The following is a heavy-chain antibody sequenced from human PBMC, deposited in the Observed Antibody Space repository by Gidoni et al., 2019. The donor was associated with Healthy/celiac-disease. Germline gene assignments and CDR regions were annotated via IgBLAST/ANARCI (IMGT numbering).Heavy chain of an antibody. CDR2: ILPIFGTA. CDR1: GVTFSTYA. CDR3: AREGSSQEYFDL. V-gene: IGHV1-69*06. D-gene: IGHD3-10*01. J-gene: IGHJ2*01. Sequence: QVQLAQSGAEVKKPGPSVKVSCKASGVTFSTYAISWVRQAPGQGLEWMGGILPIFGTANYAQKFQGRVTITADKSTSTAYMELSSLRSEDTAVYYCAREGSSQEYFDLWGRGTLVTVSS.